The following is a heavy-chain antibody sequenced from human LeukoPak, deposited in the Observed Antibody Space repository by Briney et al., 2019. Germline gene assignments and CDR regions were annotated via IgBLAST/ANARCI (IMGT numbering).Heavy chain of an antibody. J-gene: IGHJ3*02. V-gene: IGHV1-2*06. CDR3: ARDGSITMIPFDI. Sequence: ASVKVSCKASGYTFTGYYMHWVRQAPGQGLEWMGRINPNSGGTNYAQKFQGRVTMTRDTSISTAYMELSRLRSGDTAVYYCARDGSITMIPFDIWGQGTMVTVSS. CDR1: GYTFTGYY. CDR2: INPNSGGT. D-gene: IGHD3-22*01.